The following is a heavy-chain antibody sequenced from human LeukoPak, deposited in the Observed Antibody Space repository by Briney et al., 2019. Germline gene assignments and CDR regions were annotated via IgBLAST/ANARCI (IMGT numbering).Heavy chain of an antibody. CDR2: IKQDGSEK. D-gene: IGHD3-3*01. CDR3: ARDSEGLLRGAYFDY. J-gene: IGHJ4*02. Sequence: PGGSLRLSCAASGFTFSSYWMSWVRQAPGKGLEWVANIKQDGSEKYYVDSVKGRFTTSRDNAKNSLYLQMNSLRAEDTAVYYCARDSEGLLRGAYFDYWGQGTLVTVSS. CDR1: GFTFSSYW. V-gene: IGHV3-7*01.